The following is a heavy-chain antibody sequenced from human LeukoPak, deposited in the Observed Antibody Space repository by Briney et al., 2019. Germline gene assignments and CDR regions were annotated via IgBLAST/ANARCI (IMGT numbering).Heavy chain of an antibody. V-gene: IGHV4-59*08. D-gene: IGHD6-6*01. Sequence: PSETLSLTCTVSGASISTYYWTWIRQPPGKGLEWIGYIFYSGSTTYNPPLKSRVTISLDTSKNQFSLRLSSVTAADTAVYYCATVGGSSSYHWFDPWGQGTLVTVSS. CDR2: IFYSGST. CDR3: ATVGGSSSYHWFDP. CDR1: GASISTYY. J-gene: IGHJ5*02.